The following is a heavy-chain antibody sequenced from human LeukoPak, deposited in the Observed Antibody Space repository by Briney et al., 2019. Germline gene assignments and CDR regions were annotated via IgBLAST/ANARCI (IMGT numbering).Heavy chain of an antibody. J-gene: IGHJ3*01. Sequence: GGSLRLSCAASGFTFSSYGMHWVRQAPGKGLEWVALIWYDGSSKHYADSVRGRFTISRDNAKNSLYLQMNSLRAEDTAVYYCARARSSGSHRVVNAFDVWGQGTMVTVSS. V-gene: IGHV3-33*01. CDR2: IWYDGSSK. D-gene: IGHD1-26*01. CDR1: GFTFSSYG. CDR3: ARARSSGSHRVVNAFDV.